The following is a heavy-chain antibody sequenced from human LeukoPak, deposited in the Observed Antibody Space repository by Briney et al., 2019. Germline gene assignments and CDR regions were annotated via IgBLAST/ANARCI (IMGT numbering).Heavy chain of an antibody. CDR1: GFTFSTHA. CDR2: IWADGSDQ. Sequence: GGSLRFSCAASGFTFSTHAMHWVRQAPGKGLDWVAFIWADGSDQEYADSVKGRFTISRDNSKKTMYLQMNSLRVEDTAVYYCARDPPGSGWALDYWGQGTLVTVSS. V-gene: IGHV3-33*01. D-gene: IGHD6-19*01. J-gene: IGHJ4*02. CDR3: ARDPPGSGWALDY.